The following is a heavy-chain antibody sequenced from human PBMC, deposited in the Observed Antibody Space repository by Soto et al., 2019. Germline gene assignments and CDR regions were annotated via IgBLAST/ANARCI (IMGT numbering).Heavy chain of an antibody. CDR3: AAEWELLTKTFDY. V-gene: IGHV1-58*01. Sequence: VKVSCKASGFTFTSSAVQWVRQARGQRLEWIGWIVVGSGNTNYAQKFQERVTITRDMSTSTAYMELSSLRSEDTAVYYCAAEWELLTKTFDYWGQGTLVTVSS. CDR1: GFTFTSSA. J-gene: IGHJ4*02. CDR2: IVVGSGNT. D-gene: IGHD1-26*01.